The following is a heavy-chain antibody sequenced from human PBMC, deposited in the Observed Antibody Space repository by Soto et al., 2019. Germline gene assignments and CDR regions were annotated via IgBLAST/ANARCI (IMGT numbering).Heavy chain of an antibody. CDR3: AKRLKSGSDAVGDGFDV. Sequence: PGGSLRLSCAASGFTSSSYALTWVRQTPGKGLEWVSAISGSASGTYYADSVKGRFTISRDNSKNMMYLQMNSLRADDTAIYYCAKRLKSGSDAVGDGFDVRGQGTTVTGSS. V-gene: IGHV3-23*01. D-gene: IGHD1-26*01. CDR2: ISGSASGT. CDR1: GFTSSSYA. J-gene: IGHJ6*02.